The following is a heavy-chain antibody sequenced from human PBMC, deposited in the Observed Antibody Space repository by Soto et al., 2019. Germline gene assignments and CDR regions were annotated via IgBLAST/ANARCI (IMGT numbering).Heavy chain of an antibody. Sequence: SQTLSLTCVLSGDSVSSNGACWNWIRQSPSRGLQWLGRIYSRSKWFHAYEASVESRMAINPDTSRNQFSLQLNYVTPEDTAVYYCARVHCSAGTCLDGLDFWGQGTTVTVSS. CDR3: ARVHCSAGTCLDGLDF. D-gene: IGHD2-15*01. CDR1: GDSVSSNGAC. V-gene: IGHV6-1*01. J-gene: IGHJ6*02. CDR2: IYSRSKWFH.